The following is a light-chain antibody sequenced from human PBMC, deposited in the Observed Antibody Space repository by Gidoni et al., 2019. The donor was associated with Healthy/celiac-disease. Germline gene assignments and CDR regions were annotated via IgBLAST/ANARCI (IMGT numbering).Light chain of an antibody. CDR2: KVS. J-gene: IGKJ2*01. CDR3: MQGTHWPYT. CDR1: QSLLYSDGNTS. Sequence: DVVMTQSALSLPVTLGQPASISGSSSQSLLYSDGNTSLNWLQQRPGQSPRRLIYKVSNRDSGVPDRFSGSGSGTDFTLKISRVEAEDIGVYYCMQGTHWPYTFGQGTKLEIK. V-gene: IGKV2-30*01.